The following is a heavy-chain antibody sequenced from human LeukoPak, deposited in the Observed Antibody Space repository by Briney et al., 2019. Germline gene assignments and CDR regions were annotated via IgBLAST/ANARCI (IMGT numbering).Heavy chain of an antibody. CDR1: GGSISSYY. CDR3: ARGGVGGVSFSSWLDP. J-gene: IGHJ5*02. V-gene: IGHV4-59*12. D-gene: IGHD3-10*01. Sequence: SETLSLTCTVSGGSISSYYWSWIRQPPGKGLEWNGHIYYSGSTNYNPSLKSRVTISVDTSKNQFSLKLSSVTAADTAVYYCARGGVGGVSFSSWLDPWGQGNVVTVSS. CDR2: IYYSGST.